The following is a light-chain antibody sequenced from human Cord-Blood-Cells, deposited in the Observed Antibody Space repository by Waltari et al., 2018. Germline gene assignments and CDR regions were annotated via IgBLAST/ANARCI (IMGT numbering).Light chain of an antibody. V-gene: IGLV2-14*01. Sequence: QSALTQPASVSGSPGQSITISCTGTSSDVGGYNYVSWYQQHPSKAPKLMVYDVSNRPSGVSNRFSGSKSGNTASLTISGLQAEDEADYNCSSYTSSSLVVFGGGTKLTVL. J-gene: IGLJ2*01. CDR2: DVS. CDR3: SSYTSSSLVV. CDR1: SSDVGGYNY.